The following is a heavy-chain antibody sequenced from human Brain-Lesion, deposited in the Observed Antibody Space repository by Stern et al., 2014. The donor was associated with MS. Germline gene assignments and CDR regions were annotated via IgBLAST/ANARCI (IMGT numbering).Heavy chain of an antibody. CDR3: GRAGLDDTFDV. D-gene: IGHD3/OR15-3a*01. Sequence: QLVESGPGLVKPSETLSLTCSISGGSVSSNRYYWGWIRQPPGKGLEWIGIIYYSGATFYNPSLKSRVSIPMDTSKNQFSLSRSSVTAADTAVYYCGRAGLDDTFDVWGQGTMVTVSS. CDR2: IYYSGAT. CDR1: GGSVSSNRYY. J-gene: IGHJ3*01. V-gene: IGHV4-39*01.